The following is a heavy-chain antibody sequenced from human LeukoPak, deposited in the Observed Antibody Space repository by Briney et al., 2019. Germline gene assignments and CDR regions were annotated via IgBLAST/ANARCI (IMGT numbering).Heavy chain of an antibody. CDR2: IYDSGST. J-gene: IGHJ4*02. CDR3: QSRFLEWLLDY. V-gene: IGHV4-39*01. Sequence: SSETLSLTCTVSGGSISSNNYFWGWIRQPPGKGLEWIGSIYDSGSTYYNPSLKSRVTISVDTSKNQFSLKLNSGTAADTAMYYCQSRFLEWLLDYWGQGTLVTVSS. D-gene: IGHD3-3*01. CDR1: GGSISSNNYF.